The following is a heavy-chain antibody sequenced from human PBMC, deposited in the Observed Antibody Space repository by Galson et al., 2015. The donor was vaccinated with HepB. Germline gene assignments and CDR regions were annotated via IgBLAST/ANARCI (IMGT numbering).Heavy chain of an antibody. CDR1: GFTFSGSA. J-gene: IGHJ4*02. CDR3: IRLGNLVGYSSS. CDR2: IGSKADSYAT. Sequence: SLRLSCAASGFTFSGSAIHWVRQASGRGLEWVGRIGSKADSYATAYTASVQGRFTISRDDSKNTAYLQMKRLKTEDTAVYYCIRLGNLVGYSSSWGQGTLVTASS. D-gene: IGHD6-13*01. V-gene: IGHV3-73*01.